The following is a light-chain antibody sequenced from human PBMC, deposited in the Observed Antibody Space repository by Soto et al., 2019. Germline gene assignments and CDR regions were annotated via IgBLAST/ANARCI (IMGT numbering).Light chain of an antibody. CDR2: EVN. V-gene: IGLV2-23*02. CDR3: CSFAGSGAPYV. J-gene: IGLJ1*01. Sequence: QSALTQPASVSGSPGQSITISCTGTSSDVGSYNLVSWSQQHPGKAPKLMIYEVNERPSGVSNRFSGSKSGNTASLTISGLQTDDEADYYCCSFAGSGAPYVFGTGTKVTVL. CDR1: SSDVGSYNL.